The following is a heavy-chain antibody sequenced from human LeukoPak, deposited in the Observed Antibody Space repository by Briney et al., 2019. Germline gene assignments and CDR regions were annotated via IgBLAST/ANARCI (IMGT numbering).Heavy chain of an antibody. CDR2: TYPGDSDT. Sequence: GESLKISCKGSGYSFNSYWIGWVGQMPGKGLEWMGITYPGDSDTRYSPSFQGQVTISADKSISTAYLQRSSLKASDTAMYYCARRITVSAKRSLDLWGQGTLVTVSS. CDR1: GYSFNSYW. CDR3: ARRITVSAKRSLDL. D-gene: IGHD6-19*01. J-gene: IGHJ4*02. V-gene: IGHV5-51*01.